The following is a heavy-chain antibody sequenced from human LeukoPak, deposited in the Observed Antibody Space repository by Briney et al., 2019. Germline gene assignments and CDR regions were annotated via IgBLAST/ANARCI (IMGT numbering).Heavy chain of an antibody. Sequence: KSGGSLGLSCAASGFTFSRDSMNWVRQAPGRGLEWVSSISASSKYLKYADSVKGRFTISRDDANNLLFLQMNSLRADDTAVYYCATQGTSAQFDPWGQGTLVTVSS. CDR2: ISASSKYL. J-gene: IGHJ5*02. CDR1: GFTFSRDS. V-gene: IGHV3-21*01. CDR3: ATQGTSAQFDP. D-gene: IGHD3-10*01.